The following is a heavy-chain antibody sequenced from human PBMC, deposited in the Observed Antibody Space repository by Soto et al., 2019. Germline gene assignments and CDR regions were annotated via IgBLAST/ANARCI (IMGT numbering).Heavy chain of an antibody. CDR2: INAYNGNT. V-gene: IGHV1-18*01. CDR1: GYTFTSYG. CDR3: AKVIRGGIFGVVIPDY. J-gene: IGHJ4*02. Sequence: QVQLVQSGAEVKKPGASVKVSCKASGYTFTSYGISWVRQAPGQGLEWMGWINAYNGNTNYAQKLQARVTMTTDTSPRAAYMELRSLKYDDTAVYYCAKVIRGGIFGVVIPDYWRQGTLLTVSP. D-gene: IGHD3-3*01.